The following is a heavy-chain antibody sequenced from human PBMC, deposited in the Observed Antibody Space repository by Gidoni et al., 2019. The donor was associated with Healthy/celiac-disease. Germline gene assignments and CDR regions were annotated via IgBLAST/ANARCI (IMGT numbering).Heavy chain of an antibody. J-gene: IGHJ4*02. Sequence: EVQLVESGGGWVQPGRSRRLSCAAAGFTFDDYALHWVRQAPGQGLGWVSGISWNSGSIGYAASVKGRFTISRDNAKHSLYLQMNSLRAEDTALYYCAKDSGSSWYYFDYWGQGTLVTVSS. CDR3: AKDSGSSWYYFDY. CDR1: GFTFDDYA. CDR2: ISWNSGSI. D-gene: IGHD6-13*01. V-gene: IGHV3-9*01.